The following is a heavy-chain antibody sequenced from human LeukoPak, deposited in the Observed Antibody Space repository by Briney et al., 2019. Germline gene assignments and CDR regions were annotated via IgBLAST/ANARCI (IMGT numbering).Heavy chain of an antibody. V-gene: IGHV3-48*03. Sequence: GGSLRLSCAASGFTFSSYEMNWVRQAPGKGLEWVSYISSSGSTMYYADSVKGRFTISRDNAKNSLYLQMNSLRAVDTAVYYCARDYSNFDWLNWFDPWGQGTLVTVSS. CDR3: ARDYSNFDWLNWFDP. J-gene: IGHJ5*02. CDR2: ISSSGSTM. D-gene: IGHD3-9*01. CDR1: GFTFSSYE.